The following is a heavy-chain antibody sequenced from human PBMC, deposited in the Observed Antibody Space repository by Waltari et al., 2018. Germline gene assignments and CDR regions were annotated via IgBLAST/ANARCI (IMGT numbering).Heavy chain of an antibody. CDR2: ISWNSGSI. J-gene: IGHJ4*02. CDR3: AKQSPSYTRGWYPLES. Sequence: EVQLVESGGGLVQPGRSLRLSCAASGFTFDDYAMHWVRQAPGKGLEWVSGISWNSGSIGYADSVKGRFTIARDNYKNMVYLEMNSLRAEDTAVYYCAKQSPSYTRGWYPLESWGPGTLVTVSP. D-gene: IGHD6-19*01. CDR1: GFTFDDYA. V-gene: IGHV3-9*01.